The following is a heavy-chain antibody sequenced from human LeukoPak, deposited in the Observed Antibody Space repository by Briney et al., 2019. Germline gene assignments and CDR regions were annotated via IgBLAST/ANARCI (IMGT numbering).Heavy chain of an antibody. CDR2: MNPNSGNT. Sequence: GASVTVSCKASVYTFTSCDINWVRQAAGQGLEWMGWMNPNSGNTGYGQSFQGRITITRDISIGTAYMELSNLTSEDTAIYYCTRGSSGRRDNWGQGTLVTVSA. J-gene: IGHJ4*02. CDR3: TRGSSGRRDN. D-gene: IGHD6-19*01. CDR1: VYTFTSCD. V-gene: IGHV1-8*01.